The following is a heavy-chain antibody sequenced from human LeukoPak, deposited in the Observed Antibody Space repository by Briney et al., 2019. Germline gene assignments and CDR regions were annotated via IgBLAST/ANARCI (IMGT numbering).Heavy chain of an antibody. J-gene: IGHJ4*02. CDR3: ARGGGCSSTSCYSDFDY. Sequence: ASVKVSCKASGYTFTSYAMHWVRQAPGQRLERMGWINAGNGNTKYSQKFQGRVTITRDTSASTAYMELSSLRSEDTAVYYCARGGGCSSTSCYSDFDYWGQGTLVTVSS. CDR2: INAGNGNT. V-gene: IGHV1-3*01. CDR1: GYTFTSYA. D-gene: IGHD2-2*01.